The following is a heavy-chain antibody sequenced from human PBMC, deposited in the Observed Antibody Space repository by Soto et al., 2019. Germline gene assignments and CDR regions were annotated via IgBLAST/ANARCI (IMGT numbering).Heavy chain of an antibody. D-gene: IGHD3-10*01. CDR2: IYYSGST. J-gene: IGHJ4*02. Sequence: PSETLSLTCTVSGGSISSGDYYWSWIRQPPGKGLEWIGYIYYSGSTYYNPSLKSRVTISVDTSKNQFSLKLSSVTAADTAVYYCARARGINMVRVTSEFDYWGQVTMVTGTS. CDR1: GGSISSGDYY. CDR3: ARARGINMVRVTSEFDY. V-gene: IGHV4-30-4*01.